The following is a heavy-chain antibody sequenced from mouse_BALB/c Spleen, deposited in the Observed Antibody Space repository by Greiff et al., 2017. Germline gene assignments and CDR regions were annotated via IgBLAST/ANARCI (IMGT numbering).Heavy chain of an antibody. CDR2: IYPGNSDT. J-gene: IGHJ2*01. Sequence: VQLQQSGTVLARPGASVKMSCKASGYSFTSYWMHWVKQRPGQGLEWIGAIYPGNSDTSYNQKFKGKAKLTAVTSASTAYMELSSLTNEDSAVYYCTRSVTTATYFDYWGQGTTLTVSS. CDR1: GYSFTSYW. D-gene: IGHD1-2*01. CDR3: TRSVTTATYFDY. V-gene: IGHV1-5*01.